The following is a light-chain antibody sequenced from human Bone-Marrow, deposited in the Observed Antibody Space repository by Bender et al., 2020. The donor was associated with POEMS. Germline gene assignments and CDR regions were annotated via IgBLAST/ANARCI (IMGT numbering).Light chain of an antibody. CDR1: SSDVGNYNL. CDR2: EVN. V-gene: IGLV2-18*02. J-gene: IGLJ2*01. CDR3: SSYTSSSTL. Sequence: QSALTQPPSASGSPGQSVTISCTGTSSDVGNYNLVSWYHHQPGKAPKLIIFEVNRRPSGVSDRFSGSKSGNTASLTISGLQAEDEADYYCSSYTSSSTLFGGGTKLTVL.